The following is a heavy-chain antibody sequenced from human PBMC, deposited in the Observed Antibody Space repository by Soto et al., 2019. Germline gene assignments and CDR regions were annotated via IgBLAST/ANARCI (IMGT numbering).Heavy chain of an antibody. D-gene: IGHD4-17*01. CDR3: AKDHYGDSFDY. CDR2: ISYDGSNK. Sequence: ESGGGVVQPGRSLRLSCAASGFTFSSYGMHWVRQAPGKGLEWVAVISYDGSNKYYADSVKGRFTISRDNSKNTLYLQMNSLRAEDTAVYYCAKDHYGDSFDYWGQGTLVTVSS. J-gene: IGHJ4*02. CDR1: GFTFSSYG. V-gene: IGHV3-30*18.